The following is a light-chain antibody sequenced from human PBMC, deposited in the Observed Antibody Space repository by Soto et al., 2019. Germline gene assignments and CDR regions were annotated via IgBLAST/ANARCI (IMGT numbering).Light chain of an antibody. J-gene: IGLJ1*01. CDR2: EVN. Sequence: QSVLTQPPSASGSPGQSVAISCTGTSSDVGGYNYVSWYQQHPGKAPKLMIYEVNKRPSGVPDRFSGSKSGNTASLTVSGLQAEDEADYYCSSYAGGSNVFGPVTTLTVL. CDR1: SSDVGGYNY. V-gene: IGLV2-8*01. CDR3: SSYAGGSNV.